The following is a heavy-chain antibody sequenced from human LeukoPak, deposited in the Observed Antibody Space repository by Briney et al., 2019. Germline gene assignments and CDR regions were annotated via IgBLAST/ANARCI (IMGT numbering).Heavy chain of an antibody. CDR1: GYTFTSYG. Sequence: ASVKVSCKASGYTFTSYGISWVRQAPGQGLEWMGWISAYNGNTNYAQKLQGRVTMTTDTSTSTAYMELRSLRAEDTAVYFCVEGGAPSYYDGSGDAYFDYWGQGTLVTVSS. CDR3: VEGGAPSYYDGSGDAYFDY. J-gene: IGHJ4*02. D-gene: IGHD3-22*01. V-gene: IGHV1-18*01. CDR2: ISAYNGNT.